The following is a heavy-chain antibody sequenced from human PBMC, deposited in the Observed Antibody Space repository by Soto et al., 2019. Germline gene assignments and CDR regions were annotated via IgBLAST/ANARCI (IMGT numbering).Heavy chain of an antibody. CDR3: AKEGSSAQH. CDR1: GFTFSSYG. J-gene: IGHJ1*01. Sequence: QVQLVESGGGVVQPGRSLRLSCAASGFTFSSYGMHWVRQAPGKGLEWVAVISYDGSNKYYADSVKGRFTISRDNSKNPRLLQGNRRGAGDTAVYYGAKEGSSAQHGGQGPRVPVSS. CDR2: ISYDGSNK. V-gene: IGHV3-30*18.